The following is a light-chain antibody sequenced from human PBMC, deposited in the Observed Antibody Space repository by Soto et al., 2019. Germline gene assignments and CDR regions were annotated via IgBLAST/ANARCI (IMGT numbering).Light chain of an antibody. CDR3: QQSYSTPPT. CDR1: QGISSY. Sequence: IQLTQSPSSLSASLGDRVTITCRASQGISSYLAWYQQIPGKAPKLLIYAASTLQSGVPSRFSGSGSGTEYSLTISSLQPEDFATYYCQQSYSTPPTFGQGTKVDIK. J-gene: IGKJ1*01. V-gene: IGKV1-39*01. CDR2: AAS.